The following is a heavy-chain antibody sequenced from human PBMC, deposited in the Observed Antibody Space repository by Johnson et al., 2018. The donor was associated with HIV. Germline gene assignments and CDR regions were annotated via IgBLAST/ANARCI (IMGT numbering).Heavy chain of an antibody. J-gene: IGHJ3*02. V-gene: IGHV3-13*01. CDR2: IGTAGDT. CDR3: ARDKYPPTAAAGTDAFDI. Sequence: VQLVESGGGLVQPGGSLRLSCAASGFTFSSYDMHWVRQATGKGLEWVSAIGTAGDTYYPGSVKGRFTISRENAKNSLYLQMNSLSAGDTAVYYCARDKYPPTAAAGTDAFDIWGQGTMVTVSS. D-gene: IGHD6-13*01. CDR1: GFTFSSYD.